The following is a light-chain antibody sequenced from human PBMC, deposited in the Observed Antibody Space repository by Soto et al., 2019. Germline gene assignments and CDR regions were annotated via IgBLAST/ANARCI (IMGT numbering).Light chain of an antibody. CDR3: QQYKNWPPWT. Sequence: EIVMTQSPATLSLSPGERVTLSCRASQSVKNKMAWYQQKPGQVPRVLIYGASTRATGIPARCSGSGSGTEFTLTSTSLQPEDFAVYHCQQYKNWPPWTFGQGTKVDIK. V-gene: IGKV3-15*01. J-gene: IGKJ1*01. CDR1: QSVKNK. CDR2: GAS.